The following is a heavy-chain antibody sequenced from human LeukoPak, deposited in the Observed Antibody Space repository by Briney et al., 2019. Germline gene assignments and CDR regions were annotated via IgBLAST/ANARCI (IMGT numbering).Heavy chain of an antibody. V-gene: IGHV1-8*03. CDR3: ARYAYYDSSGYVDY. D-gene: IGHD3-22*01. CDR1: GYTFTSYD. Sequence: ASVKVSCKASGYTFTSYDINWVRQATGQGLEWMGWMNPNSGNTGYAQKFQGRVTITRNTSISTAYMEQSSLRSEDTAVYYCARYAYYDSSGYVDYWGRGTLVTVSS. J-gene: IGHJ4*02. CDR2: MNPNSGNT.